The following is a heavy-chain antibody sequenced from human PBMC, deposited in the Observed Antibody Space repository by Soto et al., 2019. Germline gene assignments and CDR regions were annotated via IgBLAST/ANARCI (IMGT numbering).Heavy chain of an antibody. V-gene: IGHV1-58*01. D-gene: IGHD3-10*01. CDR2: IVVGSGNT. Sequence: QMQLVQSGPEVKKPGTSVKVSCKASGFTFTRSAVQWVRQARGQRLEWIGWIVVGSGNTNYAQKFQERVTITRDMSTRKAYMELSSLRSEDTAVYYCAADMGYYGSGSYFYYYYGMDVWGQGTTVTVSS. CDR3: AADMGYYGSGSYFYYYYGMDV. J-gene: IGHJ6*02. CDR1: GFTFTRSA.